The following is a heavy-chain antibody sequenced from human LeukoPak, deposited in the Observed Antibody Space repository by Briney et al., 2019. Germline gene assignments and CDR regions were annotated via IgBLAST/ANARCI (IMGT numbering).Heavy chain of an antibody. D-gene: IGHD3-22*01. J-gene: IGHJ3*02. CDR2: INHSGST. V-gene: IGHV4-34*01. CDR1: GGSFSGYY. CDR3: ARFYDSSGYYPPDDAFDI. Sequence: ASETLSLTCAVYGGSFSGYYWSWIRQPPGKGLEWIGEINHSGSTNYNPSLKSRVTISVDTSKNQFSLKLSSVTAADTAVYYCARFYDSSGYYPPDDAFDIWGQGTMVTVSS.